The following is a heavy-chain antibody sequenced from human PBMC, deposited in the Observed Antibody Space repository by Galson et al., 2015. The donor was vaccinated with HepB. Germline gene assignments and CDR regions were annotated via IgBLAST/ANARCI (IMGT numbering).Heavy chain of an antibody. Sequence: SLRLSCAASGFTLSRYEMNWVRQAPGKGLEWVSYISSSGSTIYYADSVKGRFTISRDNARNSLYLQMNSLRAEDTAVYYCARDVYGDYGYDYWGHGTLVTVSS. CDR3: ARDVYGDYGYDY. CDR1: GFTLSRYE. CDR2: ISSSGSTI. V-gene: IGHV3-48*03. J-gene: IGHJ4*01. D-gene: IGHD4-17*01.